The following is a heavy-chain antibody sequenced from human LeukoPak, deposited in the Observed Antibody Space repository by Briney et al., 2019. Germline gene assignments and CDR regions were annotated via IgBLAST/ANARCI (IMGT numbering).Heavy chain of an antibody. V-gene: IGHV3-30*18. CDR3: AKDLVPAAMWVFDY. CDR2: ISYDGSNK. CDR1: GFTFSSYG. Sequence: PGGSLRLSCAACGFTFSSYGMHWVRQAPGKGLEWVAVISYDGSNKYYADSVKGRFTISRDNSKNTLYLQMNSLRAEDTAVYYCAKDLVPAAMWVFDYWGQGTLVTVSS. J-gene: IGHJ4*02. D-gene: IGHD2-2*01.